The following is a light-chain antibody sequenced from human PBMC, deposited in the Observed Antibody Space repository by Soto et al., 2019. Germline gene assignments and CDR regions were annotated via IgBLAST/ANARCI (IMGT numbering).Light chain of an antibody. CDR2: GAS. V-gene: IGKV3-20*01. CDR1: QSVSSSY. CDR3: QQYGSSPWT. Sequence: EIVLTQSPGTLSLPPGERATLSCRASQSVSSSYLAWYQQKPGQAPRLLIYGASSRATGIPDRFSGSGSGTDFTLTISRLEPEDFAVYYWQQYGSSPWTFGQGTKVEIK. J-gene: IGKJ1*01.